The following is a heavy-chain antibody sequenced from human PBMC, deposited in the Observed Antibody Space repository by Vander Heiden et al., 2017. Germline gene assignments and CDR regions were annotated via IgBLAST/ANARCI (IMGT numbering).Heavy chain of an antibody. V-gene: IGHV4-4*02. Sequence: TCAFSGCSISSTNWWICVRLPPGKGLEWIGEIYHSGSTNYNPSLKSRVTISVDKSKNQFSLKLSSVTAADTAVYYCASFKQWLVGDDYWGQGTLVTVSS. D-gene: IGHD6-19*01. CDR2: IYHSGST. CDR1: GCSISSTNW. CDR3: ASFKQWLVGDDY. J-gene: IGHJ4*02.